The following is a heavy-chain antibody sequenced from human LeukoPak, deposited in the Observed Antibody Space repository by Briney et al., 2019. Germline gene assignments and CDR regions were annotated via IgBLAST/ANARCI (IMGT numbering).Heavy chain of an antibody. CDR2: IKSKTDSGTT. CDR1: GFTFSNAW. D-gene: IGHD2-2*01. J-gene: IGHJ6*02. Sequence: GGSLRLSCAASGFTFSNAWMSWVRQAPGKGLEWVGRIKSKTDSGTTDYAAPVKGRFTISRDDSKNTLYLQMNSLKTEDTAVYYCTTLPGYCSSTSCAWSYYYYGMDVWGQGTTVTVSS. V-gene: IGHV3-15*01. CDR3: TTLPGYCSSTSCAWSYYYYGMDV.